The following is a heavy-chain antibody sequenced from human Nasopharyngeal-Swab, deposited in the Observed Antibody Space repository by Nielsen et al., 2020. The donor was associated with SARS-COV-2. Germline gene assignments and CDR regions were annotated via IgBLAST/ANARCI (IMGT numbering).Heavy chain of an antibody. Sequence: WIRQPPGKGLEWIGSIYHSGSTYYNPSLKSRVTISVDTSKNQFSLKLGSVTAADTAVYYCARDGYGDYGLDYWGQGTLVTVSS. CDR2: IYHSGST. V-gene: IGHV4-38-2*02. D-gene: IGHD4-17*01. J-gene: IGHJ4*02. CDR3: ARDGYGDYGLDY.